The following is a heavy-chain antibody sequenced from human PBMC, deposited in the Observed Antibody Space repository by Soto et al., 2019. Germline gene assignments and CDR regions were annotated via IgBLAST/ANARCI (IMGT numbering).Heavy chain of an antibody. CDR2: IIPILGIA. D-gene: IGHD2-15*01. CDR3: AREGGAACSGGSCYSG. Sequence: QVQLVQSGAEVKKPGSSVKVSCKASGGTFSSYTISWVRQAPGQGLEWMGRIIPILGIANYAQKFQGRVTITADKSTSTAYMELSSLRSEDTAVYYCAREGGAACSGGSCYSGWGQETLVTVSS. CDR1: GGTFSSYT. V-gene: IGHV1-69*08. J-gene: IGHJ4*02.